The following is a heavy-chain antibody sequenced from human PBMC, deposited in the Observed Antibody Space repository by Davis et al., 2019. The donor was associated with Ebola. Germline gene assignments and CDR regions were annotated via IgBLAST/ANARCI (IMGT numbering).Heavy chain of an antibody. D-gene: IGHD6-19*01. V-gene: IGHV1-18*01. CDR1: GGTFSSYA. CDR3: ARDTSGIAVAGQ. CDR2: INPHNGNT. J-gene: IGHJ4*02. Sequence: AASVKVSCKASGGTFSSYAISWVRQAPGQGLEWMGWINPHNGNTNYAQNVQGRVTMTTDTSTSTAYMEVGSLKSDDTAVYYCARDTSGIAVAGQWGQGTLVTVSS.